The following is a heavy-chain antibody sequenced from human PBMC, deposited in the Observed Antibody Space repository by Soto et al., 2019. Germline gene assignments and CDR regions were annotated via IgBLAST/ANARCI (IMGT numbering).Heavy chain of an antibody. CDR1: GASTVSHYH. CDR2: IFNSGTP. D-gene: IGHD1-26*01. J-gene: IGHJ4*02. CDR3: ALALGPTAGRDY. Sequence: QVQLQESGPGLVKPSQTLSLTCSVSGASTVSHYHWTWIRPPPGKGLKWMGYIFNSGTPCYNPSLTSRLSIAMDTSGNHFSLELRSVTAADTAVYYCALALGPTAGRDYWGQGTLVTVSS. V-gene: IGHV4-31*02.